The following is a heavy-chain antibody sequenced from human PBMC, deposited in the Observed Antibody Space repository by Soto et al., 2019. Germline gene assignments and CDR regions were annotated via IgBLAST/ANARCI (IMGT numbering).Heavy chain of an antibody. CDR2: INAGNGNT. J-gene: IGHJ4*02. CDR3: ARTPITMVRGVTNYFDY. V-gene: IGHV1-3*01. D-gene: IGHD3-10*01. CDR1: GYTFTSYA. Sequence: ASVKVSCKASGYTFTSYAMHWVRQAPGQRLEWMGWINAGNGNTKYSQKFQGRVTITRDTSASTAYMELSSLRSEDTAVYYCARTPITMVRGVTNYFDYWGQGTLVTVSS.